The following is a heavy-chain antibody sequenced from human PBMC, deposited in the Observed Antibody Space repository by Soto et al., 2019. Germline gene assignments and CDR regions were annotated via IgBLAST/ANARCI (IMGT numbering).Heavy chain of an antibody. CDR1: GGTFSSYA. CDR2: IIPIFGTA. V-gene: IGHV1-69*13. D-gene: IGHD2-15*01. Sequence: GASVKVSCKASGGTFSSYAISWVRQAPGQGLEWMGGIIPIFGTANYAQKFQGRVTITADESTSTAYMELSSLRSEDTAVYYCARGRRVDDIVVVVAAHTPYYYYYGMDVWGQGTTVTVSS. J-gene: IGHJ6*02. CDR3: ARGRRVDDIVVVVAAHTPYYYYYGMDV.